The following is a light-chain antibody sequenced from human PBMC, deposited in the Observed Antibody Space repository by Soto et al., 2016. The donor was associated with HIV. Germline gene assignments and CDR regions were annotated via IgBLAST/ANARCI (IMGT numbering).Light chain of an antibody. CDR2: LGS. Sequence: DIVMTQSPVSLPVTPGEAASISCRSSQSLLHSNGYNYLNWILQKPGQSPQLLIYLGSNRASGVPDRFSGSGSGTDFTLKINRVEADDVGVYYCMTSSTTSRTFGQGPSWRSN. CDR1: QSLLHSNGYNY. V-gene: IGKV2-28*01. J-gene: IGKJ2*01. CDR3: MTSSTTSRT.